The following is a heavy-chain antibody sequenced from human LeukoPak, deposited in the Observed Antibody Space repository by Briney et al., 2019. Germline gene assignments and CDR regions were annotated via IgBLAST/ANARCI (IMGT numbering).Heavy chain of an antibody. CDR2: ISGSGDRT. Sequence: GGSLRLSCAASGFTFSSYDVSWVRQAPGKGLEGVSAISGSGDRTHYADSVRGRFTISRDNSKNTLYLQINSLRAEDTAVYYCAKASSRSYPPTGYWGQGTLVTVSS. V-gene: IGHV3-23*01. D-gene: IGHD1-1*01. CDR3: AKASSRSYPPTGY. CDR1: GFTFSSYD. J-gene: IGHJ4*02.